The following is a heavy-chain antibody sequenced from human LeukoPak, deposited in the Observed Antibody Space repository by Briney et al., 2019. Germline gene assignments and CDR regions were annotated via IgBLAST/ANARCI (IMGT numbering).Heavy chain of an antibody. CDR1: GFTFSSYG. J-gene: IGHJ4*02. V-gene: IGHV3-30*02. CDR3: AKPELLWFGEFNYDY. CDR2: IRYDGSNK. Sequence: GGSLRLSCAASGFTFSSYGMHWVRQAPGKGLEWVAFIRYDGSNKYYADSVKGRFTISRDNSKNTLYLQMNSLRAEDPAVYYCAKPELLWFGEFNYDYWGQGTLVTVSS. D-gene: IGHD3-10*01.